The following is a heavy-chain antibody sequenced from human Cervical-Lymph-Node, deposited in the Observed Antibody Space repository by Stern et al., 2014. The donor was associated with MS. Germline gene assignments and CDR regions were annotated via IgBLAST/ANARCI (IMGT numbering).Heavy chain of an antibody. V-gene: IGHV5-51*01. CDR1: GYSFTTYW. D-gene: IGHD5-24*01. CDR3: ATHMRRDGYIRYYYYGMDV. Sequence: EVQLVQSGAEVKKPGESLKISCKGSGYSFTTYWIGWVRQMPGKGLEWMGIIYPSESDTKYSPSCQGQVPISADKSISTAYLQWSSLKASDTAIYYCATHMRRDGYIRYYYYGMDVWGQGTTVTVSS. J-gene: IGHJ6*02. CDR2: IYPSESDT.